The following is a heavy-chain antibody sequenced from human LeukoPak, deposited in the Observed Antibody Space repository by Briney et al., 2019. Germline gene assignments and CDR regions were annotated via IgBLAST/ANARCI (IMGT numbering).Heavy chain of an antibody. D-gene: IGHD3-3*01. CDR3: ARGRLRFLEMDV. CDR1: GASFSGYY. J-gene: IGHJ6*04. V-gene: IGHV4-34*01. Sequence: PSETLSLTCAVYGASFSGYYWAWIRQPPGKGLEWIGEINHTGSTTYNPSLKSRVTMSVDTSKNRFSLKLNPVTAADTAVYYCARGRLRFLEMDVWGKGTMVAVSS. CDR2: INHTGST.